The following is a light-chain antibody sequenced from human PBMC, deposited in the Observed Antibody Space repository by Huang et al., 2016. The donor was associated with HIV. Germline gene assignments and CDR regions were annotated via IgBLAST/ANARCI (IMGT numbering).Light chain of an antibody. J-gene: IGKJ5*01. V-gene: IGKV3-11*01. CDR1: QSVSTS. Sequence: EIVLTQSPATLSLSPGERATLSCRASQSVSTSLAWYQQKPGQAPRLLIYDVSNRATGSPDRFSGSGSGTDFTLTISSLEPEDFAVYYCQQRSNWPPITFGQGTRLEMK. CDR3: QQRSNWPPIT. CDR2: DVS.